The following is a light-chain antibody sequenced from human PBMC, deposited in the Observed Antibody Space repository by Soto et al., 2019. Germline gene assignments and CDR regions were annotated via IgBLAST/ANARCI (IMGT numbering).Light chain of an antibody. Sequence: QSALTQPRSVSGSPGQSVTISCTGTSSDVGDYSFVSWYQQHPGKAPKLVIYDVSKRPLGVPDRFSGSKSGNTASLTISGLQADDEADYYCCSYAGTYTYVFGTGTKVTVL. CDR3: CSYAGTYTYV. CDR1: SSDVGDYSF. CDR2: DVS. J-gene: IGLJ1*01. V-gene: IGLV2-11*01.